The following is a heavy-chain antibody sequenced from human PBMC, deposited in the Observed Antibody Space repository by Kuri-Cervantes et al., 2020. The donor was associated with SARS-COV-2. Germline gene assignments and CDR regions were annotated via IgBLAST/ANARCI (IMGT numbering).Heavy chain of an antibody. Sequence: ESLKISCAVYGGSFSGYYWSWIRQPPGKGLEWIGEINHSGNTNYNPSLQSRLTMSVDTSKNQLSLRLNSMTASDTAVYYCTRRLMGSYSGYWGQGNLVNVSS. D-gene: IGHD1-26*01. CDR3: TRRLMGSYSGY. CDR2: INHSGNT. V-gene: IGHV4-34*01. CDR1: GGSFSGYY. J-gene: IGHJ4*02.